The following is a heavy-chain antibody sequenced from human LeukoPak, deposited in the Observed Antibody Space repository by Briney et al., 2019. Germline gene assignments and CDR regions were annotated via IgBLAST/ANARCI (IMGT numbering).Heavy chain of an antibody. V-gene: IGHV3-7*01. J-gene: IGHJ4*02. Sequence: GGSLRLSCAASGFSFSNYWMSWGRQAPGKGLEGVANIKQDGSEKFHVDSMEGRFTISRDNAKNSLYLQMNSLRAEDTAVYYCARPSEASGSYFDSWGQGTLVTVSS. CDR3: ARPSEASGSYFDS. CDR1: GFSFSNYW. CDR2: IKQDGSEK. D-gene: IGHD1-26*01.